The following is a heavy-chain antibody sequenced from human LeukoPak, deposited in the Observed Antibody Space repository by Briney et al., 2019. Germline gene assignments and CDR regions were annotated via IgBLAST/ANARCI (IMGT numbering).Heavy chain of an antibody. V-gene: IGHV3-21*01. Sequence: PGGSLRLSCAASGFALSSYSMNWVRQAPGKGLEWVSSISSSGSYVFYADSMKGRFTVSRDNSKNSLYLQMNTLRAEDTAVYYCARFPEASNTWSIDFWGQGTLVSVSS. CDR2: ISSSGSYV. D-gene: IGHD2-2*02. CDR1: GFALSSYS. CDR3: ARFPEASNTWSIDF. J-gene: IGHJ4*02.